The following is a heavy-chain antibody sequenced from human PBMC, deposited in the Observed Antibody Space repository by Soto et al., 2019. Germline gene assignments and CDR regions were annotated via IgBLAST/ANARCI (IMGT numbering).Heavy chain of an antibody. Sequence: GESLKISCKASGYSFTSYWIGWVRQMPGKGLEWMGLIYPADSHTRDSPSFQGHVTFSADKSLPTAYLQWTSLKASDTARYYCARQRAWNDAFDFWGQGILVTVSS. CDR1: GYSFTSYW. CDR2: IYPADSHT. CDR3: ARQRAWNDAFDF. D-gene: IGHD1-1*01. J-gene: IGHJ4*02. V-gene: IGHV5-51*01.